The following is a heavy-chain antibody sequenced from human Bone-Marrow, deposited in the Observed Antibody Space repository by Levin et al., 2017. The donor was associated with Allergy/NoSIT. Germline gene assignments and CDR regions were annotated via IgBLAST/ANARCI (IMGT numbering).Heavy chain of an antibody. CDR3: AKGKIAAAKIRWFDP. D-gene: IGHD6-13*01. Sequence: GESLKISCADSGFTFSSYAMSWVRQAPGKGLEWVSAISGSGGSTYYADSVKGRFTISRDNSKNTLYLQMNSLRAEDTAVYYCAKGKIAAAKIRWFDPWGQGTLVTVSS. J-gene: IGHJ5*02. V-gene: IGHV3-23*01. CDR2: ISGSGGST. CDR1: GFTFSSYA.